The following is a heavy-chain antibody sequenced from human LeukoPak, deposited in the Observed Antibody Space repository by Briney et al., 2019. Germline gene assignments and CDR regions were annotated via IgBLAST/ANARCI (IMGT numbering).Heavy chain of an antibody. CDR2: INPSGGST. V-gene: IGHV1-46*01. J-gene: IGHJ6*02. Sequence: GASVKVSCKASGYTFTSYYMHWVRQAPGQGLEWMGIINPSGGSTSYAQKFQGRVTMTRDTSTSTVYMELSSLRSEDTAVYYCAVRIAAAGTSYYYYGMDVWGQGTTVTVSS. CDR1: GYTFTSYY. D-gene: IGHD6-13*01. CDR3: AVRIAAAGTSYYYYGMDV.